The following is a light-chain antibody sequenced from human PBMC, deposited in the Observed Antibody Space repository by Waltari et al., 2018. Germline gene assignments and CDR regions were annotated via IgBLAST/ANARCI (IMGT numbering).Light chain of an antibody. J-gene: IGKJ1*01. CDR2: WAS. CDR1: QRVLYTSYHKNF. Sequence: DIVMTQSPDSLAVSLGERATINCKSSQRVLYTSYHKNFLAWYQQKPGQPPKLLIYWASTRESGVPDRFSGSGSGTDFTLTISSLQSEDVAVYYCQQYYSSPWTFGQGSKVEIK. V-gene: IGKV4-1*01. CDR3: QQYYSSPWT.